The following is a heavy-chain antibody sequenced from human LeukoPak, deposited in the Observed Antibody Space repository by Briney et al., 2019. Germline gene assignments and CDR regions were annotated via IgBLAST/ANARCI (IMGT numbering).Heavy chain of an antibody. CDR2: ISGSGGST. V-gene: IGHV3-23*01. D-gene: IGHD2/OR15-2a*01. CDR1: GFTFSSYA. CDR3: TTLDIVIGGFDP. J-gene: IGHJ5*02. Sequence: PGGSLRLSCAASGFTFSSYAMSWVRQAPGKGLEWVSAISGSGGSTYYADSVKGRFTISRVNSKNTLYLQMNSLRAEDTAVYYCTTLDIVIGGFDPWGQGTLVTVSS.